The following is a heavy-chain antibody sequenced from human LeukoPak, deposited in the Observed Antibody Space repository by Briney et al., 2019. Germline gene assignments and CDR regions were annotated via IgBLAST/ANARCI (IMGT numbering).Heavy chain of an antibody. D-gene: IGHD1-26*01. CDR2: ISSRSSYI. CDR1: GFTFSLYS. V-gene: IGHV3-21*01. CDR3: AREETGSGSYFDS. J-gene: IGHJ4*02. Sequence: KPGGSLRLSCAASGFTFSLYSMNWVRQAPGKGLEWVSSISSRSSYIYYADSLKGRFTMSRDNAKKSLYLQTNSLRAEDTAVYYCAREETGSGSYFDSWGQGTLVTVSS.